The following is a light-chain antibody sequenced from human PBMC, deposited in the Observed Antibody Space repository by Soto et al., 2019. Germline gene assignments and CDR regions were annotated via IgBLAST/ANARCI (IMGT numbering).Light chain of an antibody. CDR2: GAT. Sequence: IVWIQAPATLSLSPWERASLSFRASQSVSSYLAWYQQKPGQAPRLLIHGATTRATGIPARFSGSGSGTEFTLTISSLQSEDFAVYYCQQYNNWPRTFGQGTKVDI. CDR1: QSVSSY. J-gene: IGKJ1*01. V-gene: IGKV3-15*01. CDR3: QQYNNWPRT.